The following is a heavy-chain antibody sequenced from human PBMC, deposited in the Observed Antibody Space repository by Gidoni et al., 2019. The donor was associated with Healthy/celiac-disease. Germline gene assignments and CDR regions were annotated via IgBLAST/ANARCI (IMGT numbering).Heavy chain of an antibody. CDR2: ISSSSSDI. CDR3: ARDDTVTYPWYFEL. D-gene: IGHD4-17*01. Sequence: ELQLVESGGGLVKPGGSLRLSCAASGFTFSSYSMNWVRQAPGKGLEWVSAISSSSSDIYYADSVKGRFTICRDNAKNSLYLQMNSLRAEDTAVYYCARDDTVTYPWYFELWGRGTLVTVSS. CDR1: GFTFSSYS. V-gene: IGHV3-21*01. J-gene: IGHJ2*01.